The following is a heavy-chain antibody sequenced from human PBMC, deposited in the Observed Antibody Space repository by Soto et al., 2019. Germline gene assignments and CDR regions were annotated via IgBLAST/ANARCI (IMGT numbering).Heavy chain of an antibody. D-gene: IGHD1-26*01. CDR2: IYSGGTT. V-gene: IGHV3-53*01. Sequence: HPGGSLRHSCAASGFNVSTNYMTWVRQAPGKGLEWVSVIYSGGTTYYADSVKGRFIISRDNFKNTLYLQMNNLRAEDTALYYCARGSGSLYYFHYWGQGTLVTVSS. CDR1: GFNVSTNY. J-gene: IGHJ4*02. CDR3: ARGSGSLYYFHY.